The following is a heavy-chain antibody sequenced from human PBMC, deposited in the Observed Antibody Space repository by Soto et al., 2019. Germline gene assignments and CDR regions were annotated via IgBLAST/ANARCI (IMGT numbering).Heavy chain of an antibody. CDR2: ISAYNGNT. D-gene: IGHD3-22*01. Sequence: ASVKVSCKASGYTFTSYGISWVRQAPGQGLEWMGWISAYNGNTNYAQKLQGRVTMTTDTSTSTAYMELRSLRSDDTAVYYCARSAVYYDSSGYYYYYYGMDVWGQGTTVTVSS. J-gene: IGHJ6*02. CDR1: GYTFTSYG. V-gene: IGHV1-18*01. CDR3: ARSAVYYDSSGYYYYYYGMDV.